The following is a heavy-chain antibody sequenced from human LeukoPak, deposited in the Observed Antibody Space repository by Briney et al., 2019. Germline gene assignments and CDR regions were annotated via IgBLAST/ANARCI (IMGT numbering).Heavy chain of an antibody. V-gene: IGHV4-4*07. CDR2: IYTSGST. D-gene: IGHD4-17*01. CDR3: ASHYAPGSFDY. CDR1: GFSISSYY. Sequence: SETLSLTCTVSGFSISSYYRSWIRQPAGKGLEWIGRIYTSGSTNYNPSLKSRLIMSVDTSKNQFSLKLSSGTAADTAVYYCASHYAPGSFDYWGQGTLVTVSS. J-gene: IGHJ4*02.